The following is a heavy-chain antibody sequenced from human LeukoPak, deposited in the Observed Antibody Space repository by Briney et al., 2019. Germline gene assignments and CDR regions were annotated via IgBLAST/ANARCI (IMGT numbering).Heavy chain of an antibody. J-gene: IGHJ4*02. Sequence: SETLSLTCAVYGGSFSGYYWTWIRQPPGKGLEWIGEINHRGSTNYNPPLKSRVTISVDTSKNQFSLKVSSVTAADTAVYYCARRPLDSSGYSLGDYWNQGTLVTVSS. V-gene: IGHV4-34*01. CDR3: ARRPLDSSGYSLGDY. CDR2: INHRGST. CDR1: GGSFSGYY. D-gene: IGHD3-22*01.